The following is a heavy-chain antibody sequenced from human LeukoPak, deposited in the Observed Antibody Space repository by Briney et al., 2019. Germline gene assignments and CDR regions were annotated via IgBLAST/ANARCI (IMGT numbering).Heavy chain of an antibody. J-gene: IGHJ6*02. CDR3: AATSIRMVQRIIYYGKDV. CDR2: IVVGTGKT. V-gene: IGHV1-58*01. CDR1: GFTNSNSS. Sequence: SVKVYCKASGFTNSNSSVQWVRQARGQRPEWIGWIVVGTGKTNYAQRLQERVTITRDMSTGTVVMELSSLRSEDTAVYYCAATSIRMVQRIIYYGKDVWGQGTTVTVSS. D-gene: IGHD3-10*01.